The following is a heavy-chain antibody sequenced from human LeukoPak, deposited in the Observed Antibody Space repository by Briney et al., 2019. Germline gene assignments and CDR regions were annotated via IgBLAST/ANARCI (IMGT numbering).Heavy chain of an antibody. Sequence: GGSLRLSCTGSEFTFSSYWMTWVRQAPGKGLEWVANIKQDGREINYVDSVKGRFTISRDNAKKSLYLQMNSLRVEDTAVYYCARDSSSWSSLHDYWGQGTLVTVSS. CDR3: ARDSSSWSSLHDY. V-gene: IGHV3-7*01. J-gene: IGHJ4*02. CDR1: EFTFSSYW. CDR2: IKQDGREI. D-gene: IGHD6-13*01.